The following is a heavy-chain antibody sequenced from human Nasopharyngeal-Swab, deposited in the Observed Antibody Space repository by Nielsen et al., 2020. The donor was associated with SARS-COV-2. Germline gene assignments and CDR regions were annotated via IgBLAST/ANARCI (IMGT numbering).Heavy chain of an antibody. D-gene: IGHD3-3*01. Sequence: GGSLRLSCAASGFTVSGNFMTWVRQAPGKGLEWVSVIYSAGQTNYADSVKGRFTISRDNSKNTLYLRMNSLRAEDTAVYYCARGVGVDDFWSGRFDYWGQGTLVTVSS. CDR2: IYSAGQT. V-gene: IGHV3-53*01. J-gene: IGHJ4*02. CDR1: GFTVSGNF. CDR3: ARGVGVDDFWSGRFDY.